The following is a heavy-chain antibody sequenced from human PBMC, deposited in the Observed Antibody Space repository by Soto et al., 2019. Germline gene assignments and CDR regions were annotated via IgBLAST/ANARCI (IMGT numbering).Heavy chain of an antibody. CDR1: GFTFSSYT. Sequence: EVQLLESGGGLVQPGGSLRLSCAASGFTFSSYTMSWVRQGPGKGLEWVSGISSSGGSTVYADSVKGRFTISRDNFKNTLYLQMNRLRAEDTAVYYCAKGWGDYWGQGTAVNVSS. CDR3: AKGWGDY. D-gene: IGHD7-27*01. CDR2: ISSSGGST. J-gene: IGHJ4*02. V-gene: IGHV3-23*01.